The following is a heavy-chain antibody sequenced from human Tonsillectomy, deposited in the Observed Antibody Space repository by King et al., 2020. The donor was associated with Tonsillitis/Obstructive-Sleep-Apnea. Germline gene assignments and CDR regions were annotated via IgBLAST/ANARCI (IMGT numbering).Heavy chain of an antibody. Sequence: EVQLVESGGGLVQPGGSPRLSCAASGFTFSTYAMNWVRQAPGKGLDWVSGISGDGASTYYADSVKGRFTISRDKSKNMLFLQMNSLRAEDTAVYYCAKLSGFNFWSAYFDYWGQGTLVTVSS. V-gene: IGHV3-23*04. D-gene: IGHD3-3*01. CDR2: ISGDGAST. J-gene: IGHJ4*02. CDR3: AKLSGFNFWSAYFDY. CDR1: GFTFSTYA.